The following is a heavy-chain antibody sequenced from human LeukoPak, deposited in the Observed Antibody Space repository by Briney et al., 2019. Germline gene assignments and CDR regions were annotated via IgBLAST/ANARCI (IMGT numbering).Heavy chain of an antibody. D-gene: IGHD6-6*01. CDR3: AKGQSTIATRSFDS. J-gene: IGHJ4*02. Sequence: PGGSLRLSCAASGFTFSTYGMNWVRQAPGKGLEWVSTISTNSVVTYYSDSVKGRFTISRDNSKNTLFLQMNSLRAEDTAIYYCAKGQSTIATRSFDSWGQGTLVTVSS. CDR1: GFTFSTYG. CDR2: ISTNSVVT. V-gene: IGHV3-23*01.